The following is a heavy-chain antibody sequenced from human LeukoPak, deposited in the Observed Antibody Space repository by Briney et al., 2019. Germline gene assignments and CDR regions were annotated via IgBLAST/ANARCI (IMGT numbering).Heavy chain of an antibody. CDR1: GFTFDDYA. Sequence: GGSPCLFCAASGFTFDDYAMHWVRQAPGKGLEWVSLISGDGGSTYYADSVKGRFTISRDNSKNSLYLQMNSLKAEDTAVYYCARDRPEEGSDYYYGMDDWGKGTTVTVSS. V-gene: IGHV3-43*02. J-gene: IGHJ6*04. CDR2: ISGDGGST. CDR3: ARDRPEEGSDYYYGMDD.